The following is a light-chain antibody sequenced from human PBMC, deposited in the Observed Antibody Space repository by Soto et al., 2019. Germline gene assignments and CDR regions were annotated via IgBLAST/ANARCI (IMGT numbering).Light chain of an antibody. CDR1: QSVSSSY. CDR2: GAS. V-gene: IGKV3-20*01. CDR3: QQHGSSPPGVT. J-gene: IGKJ5*01. Sequence: EIVLTQSPGTLSLSPGERATLSCRASQSVSSSYLAWYQQKPGQAPRLLIYGASSRATGIPDRFSGSGSGTDFTLTISRLEPEDFAVYYCQQHGSSPPGVTFGQGTRLEIK.